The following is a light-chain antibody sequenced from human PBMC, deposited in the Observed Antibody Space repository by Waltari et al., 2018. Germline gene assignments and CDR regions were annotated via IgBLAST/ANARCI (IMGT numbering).Light chain of an antibody. Sequence: SYDLTQPGAVTVALGQTATITCDGDNLGSQYVSWYQQRPGQAPLLVIYRDKERPSGISEGCSASNSGRTATLTISRAQAGDEGDYFCQVWDSNTGRVFGGGTKVTVL. J-gene: IGLJ3*02. V-gene: IGLV3-9*01. CDR1: NLGSQY. CDR2: RDK. CDR3: QVWDSNTGRV.